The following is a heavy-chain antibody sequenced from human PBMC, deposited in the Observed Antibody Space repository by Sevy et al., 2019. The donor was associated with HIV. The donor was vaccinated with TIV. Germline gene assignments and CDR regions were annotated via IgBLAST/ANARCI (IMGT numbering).Heavy chain of an antibody. J-gene: IGHJ3*02. CDR3: ARDPNDILNEHAFDI. D-gene: IGHD3-9*01. V-gene: IGHV1-2*02. CDR1: GYTFTGYY. Sequence: ASVKVSYKASGYTFTGYYMQWVRQAPGQGLEWMGWIIPNSGGTNYAQKFQGRITMTRDTYNSTAYLELNRLRSDDTAVYYCARDPNDILNEHAFDIWGQGTVVTVSS. CDR2: IIPNSGGT.